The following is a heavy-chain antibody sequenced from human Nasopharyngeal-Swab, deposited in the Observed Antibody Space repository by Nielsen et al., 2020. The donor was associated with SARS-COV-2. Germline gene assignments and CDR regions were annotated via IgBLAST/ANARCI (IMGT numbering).Heavy chain of an antibody. CDR3: ASCQWLEPYFDY. CDR1: GGSISSYY. Sequence: SETLSLTCTVSGGSISSYYWSWIRQPPGKGLEWIGYIYYSGSTNYNPSLKSRVTISVDTSKNQFSLKLSSVTAADTAVYYCASCQWLEPYFDYWGQGTLVTVSS. V-gene: IGHV4-59*01. CDR2: IYYSGST. D-gene: IGHD6-19*01. J-gene: IGHJ4*02.